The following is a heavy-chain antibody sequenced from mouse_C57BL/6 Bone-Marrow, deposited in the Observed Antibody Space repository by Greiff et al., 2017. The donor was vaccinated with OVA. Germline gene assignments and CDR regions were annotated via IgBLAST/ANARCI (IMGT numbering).Heavy chain of an antibody. Sequence: QVQLQQSGAELVKPGASVKMSCKASGYTFTTYPIEWMKQNHGKSLEWIGNFHPYNDDTKYNEKFKGKATLTVEKSSSTVYLDLSRLTSDDTAVYYCARPGEYDGDWFAYWGQGTLVTVSA. D-gene: IGHD2-14*01. J-gene: IGHJ3*01. CDR3: ARPGEYDGDWFAY. CDR1: GYTFTTYP. V-gene: IGHV1-47*01. CDR2: FHPYNDDT.